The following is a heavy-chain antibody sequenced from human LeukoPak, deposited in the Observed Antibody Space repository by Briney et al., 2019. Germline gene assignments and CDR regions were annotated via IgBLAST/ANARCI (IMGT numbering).Heavy chain of an antibody. CDR3: ARARYPTSVYPGSHGAFDI. J-gene: IGHJ3*02. CDR1: GFTFSSYS. D-gene: IGHD3-16*02. CDR2: ISSSSSSYI. Sequence: PGGSLRLSCAASGFTFSSYSMNWVRQAPGKGLEWVSSISSSSSSYIYYADSVKGRFTISRDNAKNSLYLQMNSLRAEDTAVYYCARARYPTSVYPGSHGAFDIWGQGTMVTVSS. V-gene: IGHV3-21*01.